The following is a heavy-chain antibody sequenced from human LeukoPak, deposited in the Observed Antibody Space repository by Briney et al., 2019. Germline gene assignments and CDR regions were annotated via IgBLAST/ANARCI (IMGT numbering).Heavy chain of an antibody. J-gene: IGHJ6*02. V-gene: IGHV3-64*01. Sequence: GGSLRLSCAASGFTFSSYAMHWVRQAPGKGLVYVSAISSNGGSTYYANSVKGRFTISRDNSKNTLYLQMGSLRAEDMAVYYCARSLSPPTSKYCSSTSCYTGSYYYYGMDVWGQGTTVTVSS. CDR1: GFTFSSYA. D-gene: IGHD2-2*02. CDR2: ISSNGGST. CDR3: ARSLSPPTSKYCSSTSCYTGSYYYYGMDV.